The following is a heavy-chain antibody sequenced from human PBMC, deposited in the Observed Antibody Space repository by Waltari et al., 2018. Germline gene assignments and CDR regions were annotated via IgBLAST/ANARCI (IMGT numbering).Heavy chain of an antibody. D-gene: IGHD5-12*01. CDR1: GVSITSNRHY. Sequence: QLQLQESGPRLVRPSETLSLICRVSGVSITSNRHYWAWIRQSPGQGLEWIGPVSYSGTTYISPFLKSRVSVSRDTSKNQVSLILGSVTAADMAVYYCATYIGASVGTAAFDVWGQGTMVTVSS. CDR3: ATYIGASVGTAAFDV. J-gene: IGHJ3*01. CDR2: VSYSGTT. V-gene: IGHV4-39*01.